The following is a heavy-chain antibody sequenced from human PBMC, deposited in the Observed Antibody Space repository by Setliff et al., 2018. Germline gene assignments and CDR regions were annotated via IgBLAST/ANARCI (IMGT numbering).Heavy chain of an antibody. Sequence: GGSLRLSCAASGFTFSSYAMSWVRQAPGKGLEWVSAISGSGGSTYYADSVKGRFTISRDNSKNTLYLQMNSLRAEDTAVYYCAKSASLSGYYCYYMDVWGKGTTVTVSS. CDR2: ISGSGGST. D-gene: IGHD2-2*01. J-gene: IGHJ6*03. CDR1: GFTFSSYA. CDR3: AKSASLSGYYCYYMDV. V-gene: IGHV3-23*01.